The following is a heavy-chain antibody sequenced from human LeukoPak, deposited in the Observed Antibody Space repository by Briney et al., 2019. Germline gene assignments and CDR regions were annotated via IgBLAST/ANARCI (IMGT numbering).Heavy chain of an antibody. CDR3: ASGVIEFDY. CDR2: ISSSSSYI. V-gene: IGHV3-21*01. J-gene: IGHJ4*02. D-gene: IGHD3-16*02. CDR1: GFSFSSYG. Sequence: TGGSLRLSCAASGFSFSSYGMHWVRQAPGKGLEWVSSISSSSSYIYYADSVKGRFTISRDNAKNSLYLQMNSLRAEDTAVYYCASGVIEFDYWGQGTLVTVSS.